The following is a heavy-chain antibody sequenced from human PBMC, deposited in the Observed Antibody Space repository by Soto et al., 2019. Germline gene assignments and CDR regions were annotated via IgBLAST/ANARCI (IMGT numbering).Heavy chain of an antibody. J-gene: IGHJ6*02. V-gene: IGHV1-3*01. D-gene: IGHD3-10*01. CDR2: INAGNGNT. CDR1: GYTFTGYY. CDR3: ARDIGYYYYGMDV. Sequence: QVQLVQSGAEVKKPGASVKVSCKASGYTFTGYYMHWVRQAPGQGLEWMGWINAGNGNTKYSQKFQGRVTITRDTSASTAYMELSSLRSEDTAVYYCARDIGYYYYGMDVWGQGTTVTVSS.